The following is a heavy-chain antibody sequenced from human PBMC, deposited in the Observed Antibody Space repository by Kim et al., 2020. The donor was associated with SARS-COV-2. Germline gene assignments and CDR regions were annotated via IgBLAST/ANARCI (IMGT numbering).Heavy chain of an antibody. CDR1: GFTFSSYW. CDR3: ARDGHDILTGPRGGYYYGMDV. V-gene: IGHV3-7*03. J-gene: IGHJ6*02. Sequence: GGSLRLSCAASGFTFSSYWMSWVRQAPAKGLEWVANIKQDGSEKYYVDSVKGRFTISRDNAKNSLYLQMNSLRAEDTAVYYCARDGHDILTGPRGGYYYGMDVWGQGTTVTVSS. D-gene: IGHD3-9*01. CDR2: IKQDGSEK.